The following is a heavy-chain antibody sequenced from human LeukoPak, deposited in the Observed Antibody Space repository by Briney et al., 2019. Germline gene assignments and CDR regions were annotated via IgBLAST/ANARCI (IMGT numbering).Heavy chain of an antibody. D-gene: IGHD5-12*01. CDR2: INRSGST. CDR1: GGSFSGYY. J-gene: IGHJ4*02. V-gene: IGHV4-34*01. Sequence: PSETLSLTCAIYGGSFSGYYWSWIRQPPGRGLEWIGDINRSGSTTYNPSLKTRVTMSVDTSRNQFSLRLSSVTAADTAVYYCARGQRGFPYWGQGTLVTVSS. CDR3: ARGQRGFPY.